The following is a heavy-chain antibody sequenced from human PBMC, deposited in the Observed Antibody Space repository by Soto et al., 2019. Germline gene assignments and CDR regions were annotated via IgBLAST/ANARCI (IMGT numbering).Heavy chain of an antibody. V-gene: IGHV4-34*02. Sequence: QVQVQQWVAGLLKPSETLSLTCAVYGGSFSGYYWSWIRQPPGKGLEWIGGRNHVGTTDYNPSLKSRVTISVDTSKNQFSLKLSSVTAADTSVYYCARGYCGPTTCYWYRGAFDIWGQGTIVTVSS. CDR1: GGSFSGYY. J-gene: IGHJ3*02. D-gene: IGHD2-2*01. CDR3: ARGYCGPTTCYWYRGAFDI. CDR2: RNHVGTT.